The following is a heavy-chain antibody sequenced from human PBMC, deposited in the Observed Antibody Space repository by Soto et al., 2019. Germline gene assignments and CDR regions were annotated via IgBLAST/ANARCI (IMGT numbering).Heavy chain of an antibody. CDR3: ARVGSCLSSRCLYYGLDV. CDR1: GGDFKNFI. V-gene: IGHV1-69*01. D-gene: IGHD3-16*01. CDR2: VIPIFGTP. J-gene: IGHJ6*02. Sequence: VQLVQSGAEVRKPGSSVKVSCKASGGDFKNFIIAWVRQAPGHGLEWMGGVIPIFGTPNFVLKFQDRVTINADSATSTPDTDLRSLRSEDTAVYYCARVGSCLSSRCLYYGLDVWGQWTTVIVSS.